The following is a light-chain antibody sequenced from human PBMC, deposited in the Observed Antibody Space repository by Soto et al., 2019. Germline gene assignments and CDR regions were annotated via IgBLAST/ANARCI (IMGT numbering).Light chain of an antibody. J-gene: IGLJ7*01. Sequence: QPVLTQPPSASATPGQRVTISCSGSSSNIGSNTVNWYQQLPGTAPKLLIYSNNQRPSGVPDRFSGSKSGTSASLAISGLQSEDEADYYCAAWDDSLIGSVFGGGTQLTVL. V-gene: IGLV1-44*01. CDR2: SNN. CDR1: SSNIGSNT. CDR3: AAWDDSLIGSV.